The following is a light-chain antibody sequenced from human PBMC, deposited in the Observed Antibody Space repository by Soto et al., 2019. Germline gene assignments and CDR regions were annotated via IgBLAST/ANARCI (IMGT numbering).Light chain of an antibody. V-gene: IGKV3D-20*01. CDR2: GAL. CDR3: QQYGRSPWT. Sequence: EIVLTQYTATLYLYPGDRATLSCGASQSVRSSYLAWFQKKPGVAPRLLIYGALSRATGIPDRFSGSGSGTDFALTISRLEPEDFAMYYCQQYGRSPWTFGQGNKVEIK. CDR1: QSVRSSY. J-gene: IGKJ1*01.